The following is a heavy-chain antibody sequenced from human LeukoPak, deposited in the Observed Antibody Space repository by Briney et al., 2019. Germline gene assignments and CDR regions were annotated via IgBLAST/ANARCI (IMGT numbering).Heavy chain of an antibody. D-gene: IGHD3-10*01. CDR2: MNPNSGNT. Sequence: GASVKVSCKASGYTFTSYDINWVRQATGQGLEWMGWMNPNSGNTGYAQKFQGRVTMTRDTSISTAYMELSSLRSDDTAVYYCARDHEYGSGSYDDYWGQGTLVTVSS. CDR3: ARDHEYGSGSYDDY. J-gene: IGHJ4*02. V-gene: IGHV1-8*01. CDR1: GYTFTSYD.